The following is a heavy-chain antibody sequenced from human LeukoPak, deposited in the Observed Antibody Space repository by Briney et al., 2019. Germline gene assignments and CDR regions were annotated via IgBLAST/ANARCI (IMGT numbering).Heavy chain of an antibody. CDR3: ERVYGQDSFGY. V-gene: IGHV3-7*03. J-gene: IGHJ4*02. CDR1: GFTFSSYW. Sequence: GGSLRLSCAASGFTFSSYWMSWVRQAPGKGLEWVSNIKQDGSEKYYVDSVKGRFIISRNNTKNSRCLKMNILTADDTVEYYCERVYGQDSFGYWGQGTLVNVSS. CDR2: IKQDGSEK. D-gene: IGHD2/OR15-2a*01.